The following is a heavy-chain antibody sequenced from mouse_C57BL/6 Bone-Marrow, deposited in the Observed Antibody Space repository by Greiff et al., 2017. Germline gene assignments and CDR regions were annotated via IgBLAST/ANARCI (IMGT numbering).Heavy chain of an antibody. D-gene: IGHD2-4*01. J-gene: IGHJ1*03. V-gene: IGHV1-81*01. CDR3: ARFYDDPSYGYFDV. CDR2: IYPRSGNT. CDR1: GYTFTSYG. Sequence: VKLQESGAELARPGASVKLSCKASGYTFTSYGISWVKQRTGQGLEWIGEIYPRSGNTYYNEKFKGKATLTADKSSSTAYMELRSLTSEDSAVYVCARFYDDPSYGYFDVWGTGTTVTVSS.